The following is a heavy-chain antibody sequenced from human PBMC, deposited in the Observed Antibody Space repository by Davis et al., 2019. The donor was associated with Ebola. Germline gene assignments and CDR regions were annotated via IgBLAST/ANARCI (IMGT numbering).Heavy chain of an antibody. V-gene: IGHV3-48*02. Sequence: GESLKISCLASGFTFGNYNMNWVRQTPGKGLEWVSYISTSGSTIYYADSVKGRFTISRDNAKNSLYLQMNSLRDEDTAVYYCARVVAVVAATRDWFDPWGQGTLVTVSS. CDR3: ARVVAVVAATRDWFDP. CDR2: ISTSGSTI. CDR1: GFTFGNYN. D-gene: IGHD2-15*01. J-gene: IGHJ5*02.